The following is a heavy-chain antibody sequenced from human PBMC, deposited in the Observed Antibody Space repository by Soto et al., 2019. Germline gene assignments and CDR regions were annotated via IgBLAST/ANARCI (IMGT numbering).Heavy chain of an antibody. CDR3: AKDLEIYHKPPFDY. J-gene: IGHJ4*02. V-gene: IGHV1-18*01. Sequence: ASVKVSCKASGYTFTSYGISWVRQAPGQGLEWMGWISAYNGNTNYAQKLQGRVTMTTDTSTSTAYMELNSLRAEDTAVYYCAKDLEIYHKPPFDYWGQGTLVTVSS. D-gene: IGHD3-16*02. CDR1: GYTFTSYG. CDR2: ISAYNGNT.